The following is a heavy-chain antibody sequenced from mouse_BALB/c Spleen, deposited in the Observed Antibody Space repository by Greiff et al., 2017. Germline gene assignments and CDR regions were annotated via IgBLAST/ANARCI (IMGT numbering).Heavy chain of an antibody. Sequence: VKLVESGAELMKPGASVKISCKATGYTFSSYWIEWVKQRPGHGLEWIGEILPGSGSTNYNEKFKGKATFTADTSSNTAYMQLSSLTSEDSAVYYCARRGFITTATRAMDYWGQGTSVTVSS. V-gene: IGHV1-9*01. J-gene: IGHJ4*01. CDR3: ARRGFITTATRAMDY. D-gene: IGHD1-2*01. CDR1: GYTFSSYW. CDR2: ILPGSGST.